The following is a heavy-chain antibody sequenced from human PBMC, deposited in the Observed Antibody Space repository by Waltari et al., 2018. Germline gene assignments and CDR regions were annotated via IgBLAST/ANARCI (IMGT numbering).Heavy chain of an antibody. Sequence: EVQLVESGGGLVQPGRSLRLSCAASGFTFDDYAMHWVRQAPGKGLEWVSGISWNSGSIGYADSVKGRFTISRDNAKNSLYLQMNSLRAEDTALYYCAKDIIRYSSGWYLAFDIWGQGTMVTVSS. CDR1: GFTFDDYA. CDR3: AKDIIRYSSGWYLAFDI. CDR2: ISWNSGSI. D-gene: IGHD6-19*01. J-gene: IGHJ3*02. V-gene: IGHV3-9*01.